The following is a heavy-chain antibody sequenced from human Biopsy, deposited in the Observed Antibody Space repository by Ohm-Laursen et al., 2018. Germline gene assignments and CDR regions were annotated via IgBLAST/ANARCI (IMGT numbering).Heavy chain of an antibody. V-gene: IGHV3-74*01. J-gene: IGHJ4*02. D-gene: IGHD5-18*01. CDR2: LNSDGTDT. CDR3: AKAGRGYIDY. CDR1: GFTFSSYW. Sequence: SLRLSCAASGFTFSSYWMHWVRQAPGKGLEWVSRLNSDGTDTSYADSVKGRFTISRDNAKNTLYLQMNSLRVEDTAVYYCAKAGRGYIDYWGQGTLVIVSS.